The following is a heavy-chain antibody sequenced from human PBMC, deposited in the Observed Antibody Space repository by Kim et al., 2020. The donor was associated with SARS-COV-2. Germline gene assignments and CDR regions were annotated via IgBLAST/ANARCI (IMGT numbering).Heavy chain of an antibody. CDR2: INHSGST. J-gene: IGHJ6*01. V-gene: IGHV4-34*01. D-gene: IGHD3-10*01. Sequence: SETLSLTCAVYGGSFSGYYWSWIRQPPGKGLEWIGEINHSGSTNYNPSLKSRVTISVDTSKNQFSLKLSSVTAADTAVYYCARGIWFGELFIYYYYYGM. CDR3: ARGIWFGELFIYYYYYGM. CDR1: GGSFSGYY.